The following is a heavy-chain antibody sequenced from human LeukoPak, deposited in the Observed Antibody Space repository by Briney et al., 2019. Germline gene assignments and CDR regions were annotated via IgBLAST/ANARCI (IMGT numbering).Heavy chain of an antibody. CDR1: GFTFSSYA. CDR2: ISGSGGST. J-gene: IGHJ4*02. Sequence: GGSLRLSCAASGFTFSSYAMSWVRQAPGKGLEWVSAISGSGGSTYYADSVKGRFTISRDNAKNSLYLQMNSLRAEDTAVYYCARGGYYDILTGRFDYWGQGTLVTVSS. V-gene: IGHV3-23*01. D-gene: IGHD3-9*01. CDR3: ARGGYYDILTGRFDY.